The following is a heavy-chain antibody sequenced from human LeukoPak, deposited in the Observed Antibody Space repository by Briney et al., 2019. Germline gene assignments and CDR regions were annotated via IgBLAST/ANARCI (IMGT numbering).Heavy chain of an antibody. J-gene: IGHJ5*02. V-gene: IGHV1-2*02. CDR1: GYTFTGYY. CDR2: INPNSGGT. Sequence: ASVKVSCKASGYTFTGYYMHWVRQAPGQGLEWMGWINPNSGGTNYAQKFQGRVTMTRDTSISTAYMELSRLRSDDTAVYYCAREWDIVVVVAATGGVNWFDPWGQGTLDTVSS. CDR3: AREWDIVVVVAATGGVNWFDP. D-gene: IGHD2-15*01.